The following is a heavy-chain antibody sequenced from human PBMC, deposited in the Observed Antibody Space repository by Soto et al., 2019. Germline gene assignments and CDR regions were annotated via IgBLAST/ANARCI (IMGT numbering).Heavy chain of an antibody. D-gene: IGHD3-22*01. J-gene: IGHJ4*02. Sequence: EVQLLESGGDLVQPGGSLRLSCAASGFTFRSYAMSWVRQPPGKGLEWVSGIGGSSDSTFYAHSVKGRFTISRDNSKDTLYLQMNSLRAEDTAVYYCAKRDSTGYYDFNYWGQGTLVAVSS. V-gene: IGHV3-23*01. CDR2: IGGSSDST. CDR1: GFTFRSYA. CDR3: AKRDSTGYYDFNY.